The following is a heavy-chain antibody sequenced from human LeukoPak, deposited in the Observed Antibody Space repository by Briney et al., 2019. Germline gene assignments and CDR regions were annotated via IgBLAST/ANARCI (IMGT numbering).Heavy chain of an antibody. CDR2: INPNSGGT. Sequence: ASVKVSRKASGYTFTGYYMHWVRQAPGQGLEWMGWINPNSGGTNYAQKFQGMVTMTRDTSISTAYMELSRLRSDDTAVYYCARVVVGANNWFGPWGEGTLVTVSS. J-gene: IGHJ5*02. V-gene: IGHV1-2*02. CDR3: ARVVVGANNWFGP. CDR1: GYTFTGYY. D-gene: IGHD1-26*01.